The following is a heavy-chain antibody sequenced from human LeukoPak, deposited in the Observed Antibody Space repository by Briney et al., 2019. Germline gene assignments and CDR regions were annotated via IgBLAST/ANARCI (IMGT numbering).Heavy chain of an antibody. V-gene: IGHV4-39*01. Sequence: SETLSVTCTVSGGSISSSSYYWGWIRQPPGKGLEWIGSMYYSGSTYYNPSLKSRVTISVDTSKNQLSLKLSSVTAADTAVYYCARHDYGDSGWFDPWGKGTLVTVSS. CDR2: MYYSGST. D-gene: IGHD4-17*01. CDR3: ARHDYGDSGWFDP. CDR1: GGSISSSSYY. J-gene: IGHJ5*02.